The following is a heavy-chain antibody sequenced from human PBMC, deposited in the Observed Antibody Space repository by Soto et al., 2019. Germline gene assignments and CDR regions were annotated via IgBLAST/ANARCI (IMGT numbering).Heavy chain of an antibody. J-gene: IGHJ6*02. Sequence: GESLKISCKGSGYSFTSYWISWVRQMPGKGLEWMGRIDPSDSYTNYSPSFQGQVTISADKSISTAYLQWSSLKASDTAMYYCARQAVVVAATRYYYYGMDVWGQGTTVTVSS. CDR3: ARQAVVVAATRYYYYGMDV. D-gene: IGHD2-15*01. V-gene: IGHV5-10-1*04. CDR2: IDPSDSYT. CDR1: GYSFTSYW.